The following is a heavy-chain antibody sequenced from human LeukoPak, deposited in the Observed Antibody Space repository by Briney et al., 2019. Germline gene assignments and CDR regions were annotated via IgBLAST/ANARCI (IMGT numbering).Heavy chain of an antibody. V-gene: IGHV4-34*01. D-gene: IGHD2-15*01. CDR1: GGSFSGYY. CDR3: ASFGSRDY. CDR2: INHSGST. J-gene: IGHJ4*02. Sequence: SETLSLTCAVYGGSFSGYYWSWIRQPPGKGLEWIGEINHSGSTNYNPSLKSRVTISVDTSKNQFSLKLSSVTAADTAVYYCASFGSRDYWGQGTLVTVSS.